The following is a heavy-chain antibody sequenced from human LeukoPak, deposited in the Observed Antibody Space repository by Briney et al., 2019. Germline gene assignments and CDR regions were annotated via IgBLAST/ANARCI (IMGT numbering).Heavy chain of an antibody. J-gene: IGHJ4*02. D-gene: IGHD3-22*01. V-gene: IGHV1-46*01. CDR2: INPSGGSP. Sequence: GASVKVSCTASGYTFTSYYIHWVRQAPGQGLEWMGIINPSGGSPKYAQKFQDRVTMTRDTSTSTVYMELSSLRSEDTAVYYCARGEYYYDSSGYYFDYWGQGTLVTVSS. CDR1: GYTFTSYY. CDR3: ARGEYYYDSSGYYFDY.